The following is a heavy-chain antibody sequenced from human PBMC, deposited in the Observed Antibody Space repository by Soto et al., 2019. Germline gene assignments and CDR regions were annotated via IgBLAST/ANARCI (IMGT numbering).Heavy chain of an antibody. CDR2: IYTSGST. CDR3: ASSQGSGWSTDALDI. Sequence: SETLSLTCTVSGGSISSYYWSWIRQPAGKGLEWIGRIYTSGSTNYNPSLKSRVTMSVDTSKNQFSLKLSSVTAADTAVYYCASSQGSGWSTDALDIWGQGTMVTVSS. J-gene: IGHJ3*02. D-gene: IGHD6-19*01. V-gene: IGHV4-4*07. CDR1: GGSISSYY.